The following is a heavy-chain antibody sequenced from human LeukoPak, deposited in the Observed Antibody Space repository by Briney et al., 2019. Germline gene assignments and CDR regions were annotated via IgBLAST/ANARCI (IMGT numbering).Heavy chain of an antibody. CDR3: ARGLTSGWYSPDFDY. CDR1: GGPINRYY. Sequence: PSETLSLTCTDSGGPINRYYWTWIRQPPGKGLEWIGYIYYSGSGNYNPSLKSRVTMSVDPSKNQFSLILSSVTAADTAVYYCARGLTSGWYSPDFDYWGQGTLVTVSS. D-gene: IGHD6-19*01. J-gene: IGHJ4*02. CDR2: IYYSGSG. V-gene: IGHV4-59*08.